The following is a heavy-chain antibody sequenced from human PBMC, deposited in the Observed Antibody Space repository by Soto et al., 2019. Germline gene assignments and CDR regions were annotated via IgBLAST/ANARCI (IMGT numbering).Heavy chain of an antibody. Sequence: QVQLQESGPGLVKPSQTLSLTCTVSGGSISSGGYYWSWIRQHPGKGLEWIGYIYYSGSTYYNPSLKSLVTISVDTSKNQFSLKLSSVTAADTAVYYCARQFSGNSDAFDLWGQGTMVTVSS. CDR3: ARQFSGNSDAFDL. CDR2: IYYSGST. V-gene: IGHV4-31*01. J-gene: IGHJ3*01. CDR1: GGSISSGGYY. D-gene: IGHD3-10*01.